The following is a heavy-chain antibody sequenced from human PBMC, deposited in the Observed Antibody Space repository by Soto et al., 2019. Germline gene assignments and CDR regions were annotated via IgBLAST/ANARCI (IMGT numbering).Heavy chain of an antibody. CDR3: AREVVTTEWYFDN. CDR2: ASSDGRNT. J-gene: IGHJ4*02. Sequence: GDLRLSAAHSGLNFSTCSMLCFRQGPGRGLEWVAVASSDGRNTFYADSVKGRFTIFRDNSKNTLYLQMNSLRVEDTAVYYWAREVVTTEWYFDNWGQGILVTLSS. D-gene: IGHD1-1*01. CDR1: GLNFSTCS. V-gene: IGHV3-30-3*01.